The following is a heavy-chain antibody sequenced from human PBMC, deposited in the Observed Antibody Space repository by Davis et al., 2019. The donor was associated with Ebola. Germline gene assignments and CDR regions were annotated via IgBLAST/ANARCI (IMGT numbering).Heavy chain of an antibody. CDR3: AKGSIAVALFDC. Sequence: GESLKISCAASGFTFSSYEMNWVRQAPGKGLEWVATISSSGDNTYYADSVKGRFTISRDNSKNTLFLQMNSLRAEDTAVYHCAKGSIAVALFDCWGQGTLVTVSS. CDR1: GFTFSSYE. D-gene: IGHD6-19*01. J-gene: IGHJ4*02. V-gene: IGHV3-23*01. CDR2: ISSSGDNT.